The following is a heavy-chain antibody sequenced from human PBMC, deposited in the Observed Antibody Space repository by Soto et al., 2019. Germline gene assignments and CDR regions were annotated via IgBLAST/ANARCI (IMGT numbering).Heavy chain of an antibody. D-gene: IGHD6-19*01. CDR1: GYTFTGYY. V-gene: IGHV1-2*02. Sequence: KVSCKASGYTFTGYYMHWVRQAPGQGLEWMGWINPNSGGTNYAQKFQGRVTMTRDTSISTAYMELSRLRSDDTAVYYCARSSGWFSYYYYYGMDVWGQGTTVTVSS. J-gene: IGHJ6*02. CDR3: ARSSGWFSYYYYYGMDV. CDR2: INPNSGGT.